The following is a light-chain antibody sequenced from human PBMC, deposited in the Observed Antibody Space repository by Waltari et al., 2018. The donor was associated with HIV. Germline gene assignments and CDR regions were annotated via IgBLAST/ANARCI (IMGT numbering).Light chain of an antibody. J-gene: IGKJ4*01. V-gene: IGKV3-20*01. CDR2: AAS. CDR1: QSVTSSY. CDR3: QQYDDSRALS. Sequence: IVLTQSPGTLSLSPGERAPLSCRASQSVTSSYLAWYQQKPGQAPRLLIYAASSRATGIPDGFSGSGSGTDFTLTISRLEPEDFAVYYCQQYDDSRALSFGGGTKVEI.